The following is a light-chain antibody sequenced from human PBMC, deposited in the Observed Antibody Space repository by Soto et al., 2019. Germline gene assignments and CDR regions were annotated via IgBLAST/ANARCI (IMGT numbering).Light chain of an antibody. CDR3: SSYTSSSSLV. CDR1: SSDVGGYNY. Sequence: QSALTQPASVSGSPGQSITIPCTGTSSDVGGYNYVSWYQQHPGKAPKLMIYDVSNRPSGVSNRFSGSKSGNTASLTISGLQAEDEADYYCSSYTSSSSLVLGGGTKLTVL. V-gene: IGLV2-14*01. CDR2: DVS. J-gene: IGLJ2*01.